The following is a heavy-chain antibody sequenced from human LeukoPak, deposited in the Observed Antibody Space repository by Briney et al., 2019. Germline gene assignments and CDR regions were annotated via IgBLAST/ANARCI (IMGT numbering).Heavy chain of an antibody. D-gene: IGHD3-3*01. CDR3: AKTGDGVRFLEWLTDY. Sequence: GGSLRLSCAASGFTFSSYAMNWVRQAPGKGLEWVSAITGSGDSTYYADSVKGRFTISRDKSKNTLYLQMNSLRAEDTAVYYCAKTGDGVRFLEWLTDYWGQGTLVTVSS. CDR2: ITGSGDST. CDR1: GFTFSSYA. J-gene: IGHJ4*02. V-gene: IGHV3-23*01.